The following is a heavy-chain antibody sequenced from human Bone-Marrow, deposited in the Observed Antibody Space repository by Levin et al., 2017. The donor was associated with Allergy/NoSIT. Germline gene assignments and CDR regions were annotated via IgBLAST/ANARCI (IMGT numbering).Heavy chain of an antibody. V-gene: IGHV1-8*01. CDR3: ATATHSVDTFDL. J-gene: IGHJ3*01. CDR2: MNPNIGST. CDR1: GYTFTTYD. Sequence: ASVKVSCEASGYTFTTYDIHWVRQASGQGLEWMGWMNPNIGSTGYAENFQGRVTMTRNTSIRTAYMELSSLRSEDTAVYYCATATHSVDTFDLWGQGTMVTVSS.